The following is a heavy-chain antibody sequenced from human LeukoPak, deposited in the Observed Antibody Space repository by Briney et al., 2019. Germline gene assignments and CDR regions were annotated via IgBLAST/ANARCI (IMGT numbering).Heavy chain of an antibody. CDR1: GYSFTSYW. CDR2: IYPCDSDT. J-gene: IGHJ4*02. D-gene: IGHD3-22*01. CDR3: ARSSDSGGYYDYFDY. V-gene: IGHV5-51*01. Sequence: GESLKISCKGSGYSFTSYWIGWVRHMPGKGLEWMALIYPCDSDTRYSPSFQGQVTISAAKSISVTYLQWSSLKASDTAMYYCARSSDSGGYYDYFDYWGQGTLVTVSS.